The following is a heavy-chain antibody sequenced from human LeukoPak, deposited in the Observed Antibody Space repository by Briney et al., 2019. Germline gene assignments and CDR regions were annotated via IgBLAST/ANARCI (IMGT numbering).Heavy chain of an antibody. CDR3: AKYDFWSGYSFDY. Sequence: GGSLRLSCAASGFTFSSKWMSWVRQAPGKGLEWVANIEQQDGSEKCYADSVKGRFTISRDNAKNSLYLQMNSLRAEDTAVYYCAKYDFWSGYSFDYWGQGTLVTVSS. J-gene: IGHJ4*02. CDR1: GFTFSSKW. CDR2: IEQQDGSEK. V-gene: IGHV3-7*01. D-gene: IGHD3-3*01.